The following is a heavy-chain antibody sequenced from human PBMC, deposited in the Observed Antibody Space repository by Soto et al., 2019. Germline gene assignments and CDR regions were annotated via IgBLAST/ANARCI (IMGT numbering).Heavy chain of an antibody. CDR1: GGSISSGGYY. J-gene: IGHJ6*02. CDR2: IYYSGST. D-gene: IGHD2-8*01. V-gene: IGHV4-31*03. CDR3: ARGVHCTNGVCYFSNYYGMDV. Sequence: SETLSLTCTVSGGSISSGGYYWSWIRQHPGKGLEWIGYIYYSGSTYYNPSLKSRVTISVDTSKNQFSLELSSVTAADTAVYYCARGVHCTNGVCYFSNYYGMDVWGQGTTVTVSS.